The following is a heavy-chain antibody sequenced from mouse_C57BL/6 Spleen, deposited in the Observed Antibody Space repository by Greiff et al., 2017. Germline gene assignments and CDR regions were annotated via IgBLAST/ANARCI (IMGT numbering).Heavy chain of an antibody. CDR2: IYPGSGST. CDR3: ARSDLGYGDSYFDY. D-gene: IGHD2-14*01. CDR1: GYTFTSYW. Sequence: QVQLQQPGAELVKPGASVKMSCKASGYTFTSYWITWVKQRPGQGLEWIGDIYPGSGSTNYNEKFKSKATLTVDTSSSTAYMQLSSLTSEDSAVYYCARSDLGYGDSYFDYWGQGTTLTVSS. V-gene: IGHV1-55*01. J-gene: IGHJ2*01.